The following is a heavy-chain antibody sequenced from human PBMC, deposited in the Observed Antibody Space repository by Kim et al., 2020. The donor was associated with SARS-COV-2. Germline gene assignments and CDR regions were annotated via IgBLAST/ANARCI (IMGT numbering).Heavy chain of an antibody. D-gene: IGHD3-10*01. CDR1: GFTFSSCA. CDR3: ARDPGSRLRGLTYSYYGMDV. Sequence: GGSLRLSCAASGFTFSSCAMHWVRQAPGKGLEWVAVISYDGSNKNYADSVKCRFTISRDNSKNTLYLQMNSLRAEDTALYYCARDPGSRLRGLTYSYYGMDVWGQGSTVTVSS. V-gene: IGHV3-30-3*01. CDR2: ISYDGSNK. J-gene: IGHJ6*02.